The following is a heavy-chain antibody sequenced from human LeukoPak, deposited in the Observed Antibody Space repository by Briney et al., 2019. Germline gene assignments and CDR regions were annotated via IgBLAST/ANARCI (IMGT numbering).Heavy chain of an antibody. CDR3: GTVTTHVSL. CDR1: GGSISSYY. CDR2: IYYSGST. J-gene: IGHJ2*01. V-gene: IGHV4-59*12. Sequence: PSETLSLTCTVSGGSISSYYWSWIRQPPGKGLEWIGYIYYSGSTNYNPSLKSRVTISVDTSKNQFSLKLSSVTAADTAVYYCGTVTTHVSLWGRGTLVTVSS. D-gene: IGHD4-17*01.